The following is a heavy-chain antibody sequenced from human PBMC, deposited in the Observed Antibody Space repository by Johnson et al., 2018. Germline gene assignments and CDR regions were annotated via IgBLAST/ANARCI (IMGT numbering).Heavy chain of an antibody. CDR3: AKDLGYYGSQDAFDI. CDR2: IKQDGREK. V-gene: IGHV3-7*03. CDR1: GFTFSSYA. J-gene: IGHJ3*02. D-gene: IGHD3-10*01. Sequence: EVQLVESGGGLVQPGGSRRLSCAASGFTFSSYAMSWVRQAPGKGLEWVANIKQDGREKYYVDSVKGRFTISRDNAKNSLDLQMNSLRAEDTALYYLAKDLGYYGSQDAFDIWGQGTMVTVSS.